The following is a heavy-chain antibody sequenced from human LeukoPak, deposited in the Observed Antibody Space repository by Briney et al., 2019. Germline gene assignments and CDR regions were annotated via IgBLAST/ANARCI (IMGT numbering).Heavy chain of an antibody. CDR1: GGSISSSGYY. CDR3: ARQRIAGNWFDP. J-gene: IGHJ5*02. D-gene: IGHD2-15*01. Sequence: SETLSLTCTVSGGSISSSGYYWGWIRQPPGKGLEWIGNIYYVGSTNYNPSLKSRVTISVDTSKNQFSLKLSSVTAADTAVYYCARQRIAGNWFDPWGQGTLVTVSS. CDR2: IYYVGST. V-gene: IGHV4-39*01.